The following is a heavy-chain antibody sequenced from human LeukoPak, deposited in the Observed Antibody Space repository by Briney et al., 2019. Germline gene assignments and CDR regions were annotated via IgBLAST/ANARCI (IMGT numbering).Heavy chain of an antibody. CDR1: GFTFSSYE. CDR2: ISRSGSTT. D-gene: IGHD5-18*01. V-gene: IGHV3-48*03. Sequence: GGSLRLSCAVPGFTFSSYEMNWVRQAPGKGLEWVSYISRSGSTTYYADSVKGRFTISRDNANNSLFLEMNSLRAEDTAVYYCARALGYPDYWGQGTLVTVSS. J-gene: IGHJ4*02. CDR3: ARALGYPDY.